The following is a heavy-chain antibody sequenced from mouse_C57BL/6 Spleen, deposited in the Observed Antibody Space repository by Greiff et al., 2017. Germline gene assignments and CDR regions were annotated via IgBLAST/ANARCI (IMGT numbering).Heavy chain of an antibody. V-gene: IGHV1-59*01. Sequence: QVQLQQPGAELVRPGTSVKLSCKASGYTFTSYWMHWVKQRPGQGLEWIGVIDPSDSYTNYNQKFKGKATLTVDTSSSTAYMQLSSLTSEDSAVYYCARDYYGSSYYYFDYWGQGTTLTVSS. D-gene: IGHD1-1*01. J-gene: IGHJ2*01. CDR3: ARDYYGSSYYYFDY. CDR2: IDPSDSYT. CDR1: GYTFTSYW.